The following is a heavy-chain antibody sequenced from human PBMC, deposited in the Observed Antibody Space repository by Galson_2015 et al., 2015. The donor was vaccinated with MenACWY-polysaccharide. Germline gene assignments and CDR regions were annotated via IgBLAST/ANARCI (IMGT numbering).Heavy chain of an antibody. Sequence: SLRLSCAASGLAFGSYAMHWVRQAPGKGLEWMAVLSYDGGKKYYADSIEGRFIISRDNSKNTLYLQMNSLRVEDTAVYYCAREDGSAWTGYFDYWGQGTLVPVSS. J-gene: IGHJ4*02. D-gene: IGHD3/OR15-3a*01. CDR3: AREDGSAWTGYFDY. CDR2: LSYDGGKK. V-gene: IGHV3-30-3*01. CDR1: GLAFGSYA.